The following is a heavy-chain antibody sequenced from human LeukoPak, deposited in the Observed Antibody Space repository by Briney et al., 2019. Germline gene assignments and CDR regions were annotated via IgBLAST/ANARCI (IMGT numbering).Heavy chain of an antibody. V-gene: IGHV4-31*03. D-gene: IGHD5-12*01. CDR1: GGSISSGGYY. CDR3: ARDAHNGYEFHDWFDP. J-gene: IGHJ5*02. CDR2: IYYSGST. Sequence: SETLSLTCTVSGGSISSGGYYWSWIRQHPGKGLEWIGYIYYSGSTYYNPSLKSRVTISVDTSKNQFSLKLSSVTAADTAVYYCARDAHNGYEFHDWFDPWGQGALVTVSS.